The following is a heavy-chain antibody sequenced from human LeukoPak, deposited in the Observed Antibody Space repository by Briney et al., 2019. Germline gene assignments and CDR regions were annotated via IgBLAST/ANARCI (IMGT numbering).Heavy chain of an antibody. Sequence: GGSLRLSCAASGFTLSSYAMSWVRQAPGKGLEWVSAISGSGGSTYYADSVKGRFTISRDNSKNTLYLQMNSLRAEDTAVYYCAKNPYPPTPNVFYYFDYWGQGTLVTVSS. CDR1: GFTLSSYA. V-gene: IGHV3-23*01. D-gene: IGHD1-1*01. J-gene: IGHJ4*02. CDR2: ISGSGGST. CDR3: AKNPYPPTPNVFYYFDY.